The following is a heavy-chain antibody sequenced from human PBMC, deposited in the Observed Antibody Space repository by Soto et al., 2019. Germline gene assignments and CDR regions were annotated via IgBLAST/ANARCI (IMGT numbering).Heavy chain of an antibody. CDR3: AKEGIVVVPAAMSDYYYYYMDV. CDR1: GFTFSSYA. J-gene: IGHJ6*03. CDR2: ISGSGGST. Sequence: EVQLLESGGGLVQPGGSLRLSCAASGFTFSSYAMSWVRQAPGKGLEWVSAISGSGGSTYYADSVKGRFTISRDNSKNTLYLQMNSLRAEDTAVYYCAKEGIVVVPAAMSDYYYYYMDVWGKGPTVNVSS. D-gene: IGHD2-2*01. V-gene: IGHV3-23*01.